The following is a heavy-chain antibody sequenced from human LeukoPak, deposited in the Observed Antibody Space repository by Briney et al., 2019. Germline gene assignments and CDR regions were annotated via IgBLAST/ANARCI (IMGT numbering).Heavy chain of an antibody. CDR3: ARGGQVVVPAAISV. D-gene: IGHD2-2*01. V-gene: IGHV3-11*04. CDR2: ISSSGGTI. CDR1: GFTFSDYY. J-gene: IGHJ6*04. Sequence: PGGSLRLSCAASGFTFSDYYMSWIRQAPGKGLEWVSYISSSGGTIYYADSVKGRFAISRDNAKNSLYLQMNSLRAEDTAVYYCARGGQVVVPAAISVWGKGTTVTVSS.